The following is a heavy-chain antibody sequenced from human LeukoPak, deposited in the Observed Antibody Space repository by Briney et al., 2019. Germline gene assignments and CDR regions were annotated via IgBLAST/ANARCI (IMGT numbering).Heavy chain of an antibody. CDR2: ISGSGGST. J-gene: IGHJ4*02. Sequence: GGSLRLSCAASGFTFSSYAMSWVRQAPGKGLEWVSAISGSGGSTYYADSVKGRFTISRDNSKNTLYLQMNSLRAEDTAVYYCAKDSISGVSCYSCSFGIYWGQGTLVTVSS. D-gene: IGHD2-15*01. CDR1: GFTFSSYA. V-gene: IGHV3-23*01. CDR3: AKDSISGVSCYSCSFGIY.